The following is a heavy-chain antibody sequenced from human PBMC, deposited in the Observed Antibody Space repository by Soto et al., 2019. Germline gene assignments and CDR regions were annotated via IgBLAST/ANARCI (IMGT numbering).Heavy chain of an antibody. J-gene: IGHJ6*02. D-gene: IGHD3-22*01. CDR1: GFTFSTYW. Sequence: QPGGSLRLSCAASGFTFSTYWMSWVRQAPGKGLEWVANIKEDGSEKYYVDSVEARFTISRDNAKNSLYLQMTSLRAEDTALYYCSRGWGYFDSSGFPYLYAMDVWGQGTTVTVSS. CDR2: IKEDGSEK. CDR3: SRGWGYFDSSGFPYLYAMDV. V-gene: IGHV3-7*01.